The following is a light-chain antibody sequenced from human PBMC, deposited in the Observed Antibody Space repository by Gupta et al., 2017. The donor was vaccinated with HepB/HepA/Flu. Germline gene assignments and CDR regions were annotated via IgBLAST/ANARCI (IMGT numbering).Light chain of an antibody. CDR2: EVS. Sequence: QSALTQPASVSGSPGQSITISCTGTSSDVGSYNLVSWYQQHPGKAPKLMIYEVSKRPSGVSNRFSGSKSGNTASLTISGLQAEDEADYYCGSYAGSILPVVFGGGTKLTVL. CDR3: GSYAGSILPVV. CDR1: SSDVGSYNL. J-gene: IGLJ2*01. V-gene: IGLV2-23*02.